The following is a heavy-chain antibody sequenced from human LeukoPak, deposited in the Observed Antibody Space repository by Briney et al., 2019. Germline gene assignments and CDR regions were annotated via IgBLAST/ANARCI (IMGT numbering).Heavy chain of an antibody. CDR3: VRRGWPDY. V-gene: IGHV4-34*01. CDR1: GGSLSGYS. Sequence: PSETLSLTCAVYGGSLSGYSWSWIRQSPGKGLEWIGEISHSGSTNYNPSLKSRVTISVDTSKNQFSLKLSSVTAADAAVYYCVRRGWPDYWGQGTLVTVSS. D-gene: IGHD5-24*01. CDR2: ISHSGST. J-gene: IGHJ4*02.